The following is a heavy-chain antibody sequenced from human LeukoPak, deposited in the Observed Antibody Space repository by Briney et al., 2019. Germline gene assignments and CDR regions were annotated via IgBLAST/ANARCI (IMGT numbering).Heavy chain of an antibody. CDR2: IKQDGSEK. CDR1: GFTFSSYW. Sequence: PGGSLRLSCAASGFTFSSYWMSWVRQAPGKGLEWVANIKQDGSEKYYVDSVKGRFTISRDNAKNSLYLQMNSLRAEDTAVYYCARGLGCSGGSCTLKFDYWGQGTLVTVSS. J-gene: IGHJ4*02. V-gene: IGHV3-7*01. CDR3: ARGLGCSGGSCTLKFDY. D-gene: IGHD2-15*01.